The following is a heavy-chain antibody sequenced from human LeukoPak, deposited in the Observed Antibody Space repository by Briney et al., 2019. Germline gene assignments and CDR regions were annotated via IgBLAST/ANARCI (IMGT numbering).Heavy chain of an antibody. Sequence: GGSLRLSCAASGFTFGSYRMNWVRQAPGKGLEWVSSISGSSSYIYYADSVKGRFTISRDNAKNSLYLQMNSLRAEDTAVYYCARHDSRGYSGWGQGTLVTVSS. V-gene: IGHV3-21*01. CDR2: ISGSSSYI. CDR3: ARHDSRGYSG. J-gene: IGHJ4*02. CDR1: GFTFGSYR. D-gene: IGHD5-12*01.